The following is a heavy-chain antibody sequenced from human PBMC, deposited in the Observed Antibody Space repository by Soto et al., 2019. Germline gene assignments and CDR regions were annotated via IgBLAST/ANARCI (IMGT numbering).Heavy chain of an antibody. J-gene: IGHJ3*02. CDR2: MYSGGTT. CDR3: ARVAGDDPLDI. Sequence: EVQLVESGGGLVQPGGSLRLSCVASGFIVSSNYMTWVRQAPGKGLEWVSIMYSGGTTYYAESVKGRFTISRHISKNTLDLQMNTLRFEDTAVYYCARVAGDDPLDIWGPGTMVTVSS. D-gene: IGHD2-21*02. V-gene: IGHV3-53*04. CDR1: GFIVSSNY.